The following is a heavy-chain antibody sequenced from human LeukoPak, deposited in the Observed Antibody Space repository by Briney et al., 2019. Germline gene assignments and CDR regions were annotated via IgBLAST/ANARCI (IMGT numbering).Heavy chain of an antibody. V-gene: IGHV3-43*02. CDR3: GKDMYYYGSGSYRGVFDY. Sequence: GGSLTLSCAASGCTFDDYAMHWVRQAPAKGLAWVSLISGDDGSTYYDDPVKGRFTISRDNSKNSLYLQMNSLGTEDTALYYCGKDMYYYGSGSYRGVFDYWGQGSLVTVSS. J-gene: IGHJ4*02. CDR1: GCTFDDYA. D-gene: IGHD3-10*01. CDR2: ISGDDGST.